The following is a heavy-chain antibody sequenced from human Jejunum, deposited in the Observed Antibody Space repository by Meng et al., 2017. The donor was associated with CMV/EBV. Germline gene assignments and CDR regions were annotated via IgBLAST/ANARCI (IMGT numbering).Heavy chain of an antibody. D-gene: IGHD6-19*01. CDR3: AKEDGTYTSGWPSYYYGMDV. J-gene: IGHJ6*02. CDR2: IRYDGSDK. Sequence: SYGMHWVRQAPGTGLEWVAYIRYDGSDKYYTDAVKGRFTISRDNSQSTLYLQMNSLRAEDTALYYCAKEDGTYTSGWPSYYYGMDVLGRGTTVTVSS. CDR1: SYG. V-gene: IGHV3-30*02.